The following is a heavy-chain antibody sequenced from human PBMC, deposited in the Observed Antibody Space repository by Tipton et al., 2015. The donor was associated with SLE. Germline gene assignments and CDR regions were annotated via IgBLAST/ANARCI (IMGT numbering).Heavy chain of an antibody. J-gene: IGHJ3*01. CDR1: GYSISSGYY. CDR3: VSSGYPLGSFDV. D-gene: IGHD3-9*01. Sequence: TLSLTCSVSGYSISSGYYWNWIRQHPGKGLEWIGCIHSRGSTYYTPSLKSRLTMSVDTSNNQFSLQLSSVTAADTALYYCVSSGYPLGSFDVWGQGTMVTVS. V-gene: IGHV4-31*03. CDR2: IHSRGST.